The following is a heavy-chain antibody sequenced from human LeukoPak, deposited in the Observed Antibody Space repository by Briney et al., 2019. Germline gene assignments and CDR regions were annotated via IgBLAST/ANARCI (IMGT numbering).Heavy chain of an antibody. CDR2: ISPVLGIE. Sequence: GASVKVSCKASGGTLYNYGVNWVRQAPGQGLEWVGRISPVLGIENYAHKFQGRVTITADKSTSTANMDLSSLRSEDTGVYYCAREDIDSNFWAGGMDVWGQGTTVTVSS. J-gene: IGHJ6*02. CDR1: GGTLYNYG. D-gene: IGHD3-3*01. V-gene: IGHV1-69*04. CDR3: AREDIDSNFWAGGMDV.